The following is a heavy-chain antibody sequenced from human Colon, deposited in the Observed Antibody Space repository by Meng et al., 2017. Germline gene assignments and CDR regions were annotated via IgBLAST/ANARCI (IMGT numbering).Heavy chain of an antibody. Sequence: EVQLVESGGGVVKPGGSLRLACTASGFTFRTSWMEWVRQVRGEGLMWVYFINGDGTRREYADSVKGRFTISRDNAKNILYLQMNGLRVEDTALYYCGDITSDYWGQGTLVTVSS. CDR2: INGDGTRR. CDR1: GFTFRTSW. J-gene: IGHJ4*02. D-gene: IGHD3-10*01. V-gene: IGHV3-74*01. CDR3: GDITSDY.